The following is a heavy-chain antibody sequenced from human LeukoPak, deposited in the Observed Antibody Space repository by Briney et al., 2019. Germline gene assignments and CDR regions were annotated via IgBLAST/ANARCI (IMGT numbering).Heavy chain of an antibody. Sequence: GGSLRLSCPASGFTFKNFVMTWVRQAPGQGLDWVSAISGNTGATYYADSVKGRFTISRDNSKNTLYLQMNSLRAEDTAVYYCAKGLREYCDSTSCYRTFDYWGQGTLVTVSS. CDR1: GFTFKNFV. V-gene: IGHV3-23*01. D-gene: IGHD2-2*01. CDR3: AKGLREYCDSTSCYRTFDY. CDR2: ISGNTGAT. J-gene: IGHJ4*02.